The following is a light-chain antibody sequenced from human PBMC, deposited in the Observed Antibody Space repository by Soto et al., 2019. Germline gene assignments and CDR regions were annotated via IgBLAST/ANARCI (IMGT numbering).Light chain of an antibody. CDR2: GAS. Sequence: EIVLTQSPGTLSLSPGERATLSCRASQSVRSSYLAWYQQKPGQAPRLLIQGASTRATGIPDRFSGSGSGTDFTLTISRLEPEDFAVYYCQQYGSSPITFGQGTRLEIK. J-gene: IGKJ5*01. CDR3: QQYGSSPIT. V-gene: IGKV3-20*01. CDR1: QSVRSSY.